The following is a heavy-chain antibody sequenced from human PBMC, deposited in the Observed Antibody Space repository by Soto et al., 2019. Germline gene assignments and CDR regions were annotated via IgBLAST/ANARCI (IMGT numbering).Heavy chain of an antibody. CDR3: ARDLSMDV. Sequence: QVQLQESGPGLVKPSETLSLTCTVSGGSVSSGTYYWSWIRQPPGKGLEWIGYIYYSGSTNYNPSLKSRVTISVDTSKNQSPLKLRSVTAADTAVYYCARDLSMDVWGQGTTVTVSS. CDR1: GGSVSSGTYY. CDR2: IYYSGST. V-gene: IGHV4-61*01. J-gene: IGHJ6*02.